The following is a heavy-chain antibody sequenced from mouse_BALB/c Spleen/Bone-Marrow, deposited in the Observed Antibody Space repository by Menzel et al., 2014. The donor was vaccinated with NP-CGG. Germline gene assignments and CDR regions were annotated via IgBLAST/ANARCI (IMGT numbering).Heavy chain of an antibody. CDR1: GYTFTDYV. V-gene: IGHV1-77*01. CDR3: ARYYDYDWYFDV. CDR2: ICPGSGST. D-gene: IGHD2-4*01. Sequence: VQLQQSGPELVKPGASVKMSCKASGYTFTDYVISWVKQRTGQGLEWIGEICPGSGSTYYNEKFKGKATLTADKSSNTAYMQLSSLTSEDSAVYFCARYYDYDWYFDVWGAGTTVTVSS. J-gene: IGHJ1*01.